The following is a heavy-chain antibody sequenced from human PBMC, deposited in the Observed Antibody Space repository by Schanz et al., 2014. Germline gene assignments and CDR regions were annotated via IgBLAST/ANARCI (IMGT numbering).Heavy chain of an antibody. CDR1: GFTFSDAW. V-gene: IGHV3-15*01. D-gene: IGHD6-13*01. J-gene: IGHJ5*02. CDR2: IKSKTDGETT. CDR3: ATASSPVREAGAGSSFHL. Sequence: EVQLVESGGGLVKPGGFLRLSCAASGFTFSDAWMSWVRQAPGKGLEWVGRIKSKTDGETTDYAAPVKGRFSISRDDSQSTLYLQMNSLKIEDTAVYYGATASSPVREAGAGSSFHLWGQGTLVTVSP.